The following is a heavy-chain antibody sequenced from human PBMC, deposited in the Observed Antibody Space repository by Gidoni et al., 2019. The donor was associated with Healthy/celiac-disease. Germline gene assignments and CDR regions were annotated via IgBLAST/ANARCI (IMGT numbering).Heavy chain of an antibody. CDR3: ARGRGSYSPEGRGDY. V-gene: IGHV3-30-3*01. J-gene: IGHJ4*02. Sequence: QVQLVESGGGVVQPGRSLRLSCAASGVTFRSYAMQWVRQAPGKGLEWVAVISYDGSNKYYADSVKGRFTISRDNSKNTLYLQMNSLRAEDTAVYYCARGRGSYSPEGRGDYWGQGTLVTVSS. CDR2: ISYDGSNK. D-gene: IGHD1-26*01. CDR1: GVTFRSYA.